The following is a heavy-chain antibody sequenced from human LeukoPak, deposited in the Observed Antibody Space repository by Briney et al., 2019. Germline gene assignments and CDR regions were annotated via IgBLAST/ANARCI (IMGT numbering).Heavy chain of an antibody. D-gene: IGHD3-22*01. CDR3: ARDSDSSGYYYEDAFDI. J-gene: IGHJ3*02. V-gene: IGHV5-51*01. CDR2: IYPGDPDT. Sequence: GESLKISCKGSGYSFTSYWIGWVRQMPGKGLEWMGIIYPGDPDTRYSPSFQGQVAISADKSISTAYLQWSSLKASDTAMYYCARDSDSSGYYYEDAFDIWGQGTMVTVSS. CDR1: GYSFTSYW.